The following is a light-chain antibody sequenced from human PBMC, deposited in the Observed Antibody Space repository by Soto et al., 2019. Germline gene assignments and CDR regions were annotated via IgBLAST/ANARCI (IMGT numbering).Light chain of an antibody. CDR1: QSVNSN. V-gene: IGKV3-15*01. Sequence: EIVMTQSPVTLSVSPGERATLSCRASQSVNSNLAWYQQKPGQAPRLLVYGATTRATGIPARFSGSGPGTEFTLTISSLQSEDFAVYYCQQYNDWPPLTFGGGTKVDIK. CDR2: GAT. J-gene: IGKJ4*01. CDR3: QQYNDWPPLT.